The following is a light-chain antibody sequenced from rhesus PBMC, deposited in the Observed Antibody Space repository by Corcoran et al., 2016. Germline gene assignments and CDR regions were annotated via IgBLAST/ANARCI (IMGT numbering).Light chain of an antibody. CDR1: QGINND. J-gene: IGKJ4*01. Sequence: DIQMTQSPSSLSASVGDRVTITCRASQGINNDLAWYQQKPGKTLKLLIYEASSLQSGIPSRVSGSGSGADFTLTISSLQPEDFATYYCQHYYSIPLTFGGGTKVEIK. V-gene: IGKV1-25*01. CDR2: EAS. CDR3: QHYYSIPLT.